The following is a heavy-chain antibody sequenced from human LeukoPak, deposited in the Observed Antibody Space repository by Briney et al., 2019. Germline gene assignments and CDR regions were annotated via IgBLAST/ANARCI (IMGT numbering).Heavy chain of an antibody. V-gene: IGHV1-46*03. CDR2: INPSGGST. D-gene: IGHD2-2*03. J-gene: IGHJ5*02. CDR1: GYTFTSYY. Sequence: ASVKVSCKASGYTFTSYYMHWVRQAPGQGLEWMGIINPSGGSTSYAQKLQARVTMTRDTSTSTVYMELSSLRSEDTAVYYCARGVDIVVVPAAIHPWGQGTLVTVSS. CDR3: ARGVDIVVVPAAIHP.